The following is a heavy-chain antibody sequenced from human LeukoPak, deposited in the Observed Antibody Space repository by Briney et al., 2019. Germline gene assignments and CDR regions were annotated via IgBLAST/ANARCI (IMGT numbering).Heavy chain of an antibody. Sequence: ASVKVSCKASGYTFTSYGISWVRQAPGQGLEWMGWISAYNGNTNYAQKFQGRVTMTTDISTSTAYMDLRSLRSDDTAVYFCARDRSSSDYWGQGTLVTVSS. J-gene: IGHJ4*02. CDR1: GYTFTSYG. CDR3: ARDRSSSDY. CDR2: ISAYNGNT. D-gene: IGHD6-6*01. V-gene: IGHV1-18*01.